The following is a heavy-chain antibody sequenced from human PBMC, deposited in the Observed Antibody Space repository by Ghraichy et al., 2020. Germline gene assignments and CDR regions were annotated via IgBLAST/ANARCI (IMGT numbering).Heavy chain of an antibody. CDR1: GFTFSSYS. Sequence: GGSLRLSCAASGFTFSSYSMNWVRQAPGKGLEWVSSISSSSSYIYYADSVKGRFTISRDNAKNSLYLQMNSLRAEDTAVYYCARDKGSGSYFTHWFDPWGQGTLVTVSS. CDR3: ARDKGSGSYFTHWFDP. V-gene: IGHV3-21*01. D-gene: IGHD1-26*01. J-gene: IGHJ5*02. CDR2: ISSSSSYI.